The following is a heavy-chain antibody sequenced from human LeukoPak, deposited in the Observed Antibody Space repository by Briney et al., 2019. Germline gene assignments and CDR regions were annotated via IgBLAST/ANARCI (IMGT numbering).Heavy chain of an antibody. J-gene: IGHJ3*02. CDR1: GLTFSSYG. CDR2: IWYDGSNK. V-gene: IGHV3-33*01. D-gene: IGHD1-7*01. CDR3: ARETNDGFDI. Sequence: GESLRLSCAASGLTFSSYGMHWVRQAPGKGLEWVAVIWYDGSNKYHADSVKGRFTISRDNSKNTLYLQMNSLRAEDTAVYYCARETNDGFDIWGQGTLVTVSS.